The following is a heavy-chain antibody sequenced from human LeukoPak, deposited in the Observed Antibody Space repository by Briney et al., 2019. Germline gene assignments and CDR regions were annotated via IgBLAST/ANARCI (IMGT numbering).Heavy chain of an antibody. Sequence: PGGSLRLSCAASGFTFSSYSMNWVRQAPGKGLEWVSSISSSSSYIYYADSVKGRFTISRDNAKNSLYLQMNSPRAEDTAVYYCARVIAAATIDYWGQGTLVTVSS. CDR1: GFTFSSYS. J-gene: IGHJ4*02. V-gene: IGHV3-21*01. D-gene: IGHD6-13*01. CDR2: ISSSSSYI. CDR3: ARVIAAATIDY.